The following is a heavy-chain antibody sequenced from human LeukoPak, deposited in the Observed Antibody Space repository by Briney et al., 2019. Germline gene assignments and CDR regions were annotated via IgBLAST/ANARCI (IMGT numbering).Heavy chain of an antibody. CDR1: GGSISSYY. Sequence: SETLSLTCTVSGGSISSYYWSWIRQPPGKGLEWIGYIYYSGSTNYNPSLKSRVTISVDTSKNQFSLKLSSVTAADTAVYYCARQPDYDILTGYYSDYWGQGTLVTVSS. CDR2: IYYSGST. D-gene: IGHD3-9*01. J-gene: IGHJ4*02. V-gene: IGHV4-59*08. CDR3: ARQPDYDILTGYYSDY.